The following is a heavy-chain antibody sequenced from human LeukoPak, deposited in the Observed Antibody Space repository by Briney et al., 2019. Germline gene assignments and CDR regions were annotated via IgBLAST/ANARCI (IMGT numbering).Heavy chain of an antibody. D-gene: IGHD2-15*01. V-gene: IGHV1-8*01. Sequence: ASVKVSCKASGYTSTSYDINWVRQATGQGPEWMGWMNPNSGNTGYAQKFQGRVTMTRNTSISTAYMELSSLRSEDTAVYYCAREMAGYCSGGSCWGQGTLVTVSS. CDR1: GYTSTSYD. J-gene: IGHJ4*02. CDR2: MNPNSGNT. CDR3: AREMAGYCSGGSC.